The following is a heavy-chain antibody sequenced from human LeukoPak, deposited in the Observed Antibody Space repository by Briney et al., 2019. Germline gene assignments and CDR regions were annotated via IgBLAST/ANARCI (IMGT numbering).Heavy chain of an antibody. D-gene: IGHD2-21*02. CDR2: IGTAGDT. Sequence: GGSLRLSCAASGFTFSSYDMHWVRQATGKGLEWVSAIGTAGDTYYPGSVKGRFTISRENAKNSLYLQMNSLRAGDTAVYYCARANTLSVTATGAFDIWGQGTMVTVSS. CDR1: GFTFSSYD. J-gene: IGHJ3*02. CDR3: ARANTLSVTATGAFDI. V-gene: IGHV3-13*01.